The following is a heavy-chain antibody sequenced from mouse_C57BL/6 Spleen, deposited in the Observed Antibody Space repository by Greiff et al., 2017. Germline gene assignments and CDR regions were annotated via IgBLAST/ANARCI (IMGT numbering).Heavy chain of an antibody. Sequence: QVQLQQSGPELVKPGASVKISCKASGYAFSSSWMNWVQQRPGKGLEWIARIYPGDGDTNSTGKFTGKGTLTADKSSSTAYMQLRSLTSEDAAVYFCARDYDGTYAMDYWGQGTSVTVSS. CDR1: GYAFSSSW. V-gene: IGHV1-82*01. CDR2: IYPGDGDT. D-gene: IGHD1-1*01. J-gene: IGHJ4*01. CDR3: ARDYDGTYAMDY.